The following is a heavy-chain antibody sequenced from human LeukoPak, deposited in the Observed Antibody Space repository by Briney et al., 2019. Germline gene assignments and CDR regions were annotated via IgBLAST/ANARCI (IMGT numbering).Heavy chain of an antibody. CDR1: EFSVGSNY. J-gene: IGHJ3*02. CDR3: ARDQGSGSSWHFDAFDI. V-gene: IGHV3-66*01. D-gene: IGHD6-13*01. CDR2: IYSGGST. Sequence: GGSLRLSCAASEFSVGSNYMTWVRQAPGKGLEWVSLIYSGGSTYYADSVKGRFTISRDNSKNSLYLQMNSLRAEDTAVYYCARDQGSGSSWHFDAFDIWGQGTMVTVSS.